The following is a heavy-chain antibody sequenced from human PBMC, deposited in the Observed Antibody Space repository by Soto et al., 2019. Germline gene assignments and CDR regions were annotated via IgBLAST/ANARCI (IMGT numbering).Heavy chain of an antibody. D-gene: IGHD3-9*01. J-gene: IGHJ6*02. CDR3: ARSSRLTGYPPYYYYYGMDV. CDR1: GYTFTGYY. V-gene: IGHV1-2*04. Sequence: ASLKVSCTASGYTFTGYYMHWVRQAPGQRLEWMGWINPNSGGTNYAQKFQGWVTMTRDTSISTAYMELSRLRSDDTAVYYCARSSRLTGYPPYYYYYGMDVWGQGTTVTVSS. CDR2: INPNSGGT.